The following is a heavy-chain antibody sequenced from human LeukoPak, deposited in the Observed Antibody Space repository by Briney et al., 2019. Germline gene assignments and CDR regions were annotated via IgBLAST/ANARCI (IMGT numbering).Heavy chain of an antibody. J-gene: IGHJ2*01. V-gene: IGHV3-23*01. D-gene: IGHD6-13*01. CDR3: AKAQGFSSSWYFDL. CDR2: ISGVDGST. Sequence: PGGSLRFSCAASGFTFSNSAMSWVRQAPGKGLEWVSHISGVDGSTEYADSVKGRFTISRDNYKRTLDLRMNSLRAEDTAMYYCAKAQGFSSSWYFDLWGRGTLVTVSS. CDR1: GFTFSNSA.